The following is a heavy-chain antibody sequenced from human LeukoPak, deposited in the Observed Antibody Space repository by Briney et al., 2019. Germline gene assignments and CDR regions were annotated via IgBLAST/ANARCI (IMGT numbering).Heavy chain of an antibody. CDR3: AKDRGAAYCGGDCYPEYFQH. D-gene: IGHD2-21*02. CDR1: GFTFSSYA. V-gene: IGHV3-23*01. J-gene: IGHJ1*01. Sequence: GGSLRLSCAASGFTFSSYAMSWVRQAPGKGLEWVSAISGSGGSTYYADSVKGRFTISRDNSKNTLYLQMNSLRAEDTAVYYCAKDRGAAYCGGDCYPEYFQHWGQGTLVTVSS. CDR2: ISGSGGST.